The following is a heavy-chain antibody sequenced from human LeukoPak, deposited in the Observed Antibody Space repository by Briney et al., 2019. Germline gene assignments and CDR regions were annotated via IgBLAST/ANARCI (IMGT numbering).Heavy chain of an antibody. D-gene: IGHD3-3*01. V-gene: IGHV4-61*01. J-gene: IGHJ4*02. CDR2: IYYSGST. Sequence: PSETLSLTCTVSGGSVSSGSYYWSWIRQPPGKGLEWIGYIYYSGSTNYNPSLKSRVTISVDTSKNQFSLKLSSVTAADTAVYYCARMIFGVVPNIDHWGQGTLVTVSS. CDR3: ARMIFGVVPNIDH. CDR1: GGSVSSGSYY.